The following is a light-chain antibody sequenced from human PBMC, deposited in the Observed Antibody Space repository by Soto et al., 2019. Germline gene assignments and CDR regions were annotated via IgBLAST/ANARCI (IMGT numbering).Light chain of an antibody. CDR2: RTT. CDR3: LLHNGTTWV. Sequence: QAVVTQEPSLTVSPGGTVTLTCASSTGTATSGRYPNWVQEKPGQAPRTLIYRTTNKHPWTPARFSGSLLGGKAALTLSGAQPEDEAEYSCLLHNGTTWVFGGGTKLTVL. V-gene: IGLV7-43*01. J-gene: IGLJ3*02. CDR1: TGTATSGRY.